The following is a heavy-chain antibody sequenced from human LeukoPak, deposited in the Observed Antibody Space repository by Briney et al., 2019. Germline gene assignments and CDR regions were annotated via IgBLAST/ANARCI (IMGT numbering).Heavy chain of an antibody. CDR2: ISSSGSTI. J-gene: IGHJ5*02. D-gene: IGHD1-26*01. V-gene: IGHV3-11*01. CDR1: GFPFSDYY. CDR3: ARARRWELLADP. Sequence: GSLRFSCAASGFPFSDYYMIWIRQAPGKGLEWVSYISSSGSTIYYADSVKGRFTISRDNAKNSLYLQMNSLRAEDTAVYYCARARRWELLADPWGQGTLVTVSS.